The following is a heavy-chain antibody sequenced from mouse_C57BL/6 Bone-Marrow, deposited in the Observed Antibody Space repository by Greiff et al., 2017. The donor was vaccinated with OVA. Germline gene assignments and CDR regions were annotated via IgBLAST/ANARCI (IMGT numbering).Heavy chain of an antibody. D-gene: IGHD4-1*01. CDR1: GYSFTGYY. CDR2: INPSTGGT. V-gene: IGHV1-42*01. J-gene: IGHJ3*01. CDR3: AIGGTSPFAY. Sequence: EVQLQQSGPELVKPGASVKISCKASGYSFTGYYMNWVKQSPEKSLEWIGEINPSTGGTNYNQKFKAKATLTVDKSSSTAYMQLKSLTSEDSAVYYGAIGGTSPFAYWGQGTLVTVSA.